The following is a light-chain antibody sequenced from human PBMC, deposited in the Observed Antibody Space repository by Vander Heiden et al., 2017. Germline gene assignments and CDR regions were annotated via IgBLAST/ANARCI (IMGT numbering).Light chain of an antibody. V-gene: IGKV1-5*03. Sequence: DIQMTQSPSTLSASVRDRVTITCRARQSISSWLAWYQQKPGKAPKLLIYKASSLESGVPSRFSGRGSGTEFTLTISSLQPDDFATYYCQQYNSYSRTFGQGTKVEIK. CDR3: QQYNSYSRT. J-gene: IGKJ1*01. CDR1: QSISSW. CDR2: KAS.